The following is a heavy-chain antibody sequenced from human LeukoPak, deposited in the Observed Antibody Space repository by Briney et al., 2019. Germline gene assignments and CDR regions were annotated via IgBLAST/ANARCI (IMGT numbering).Heavy chain of an antibody. CDR1: GFTFNDYG. J-gene: IGHJ4*02. D-gene: IGHD3-22*01. CDR3: ARNFGGGDSSGPYY. Sequence: GGSLRLSCAASGFTFNDYGMSWVRQAPGKGLEWVSGINWNGGSTGYADSVKGRFIVSRDNAKNSLYLQMNSLRAEDTALYYCARNFGGGDSSGPYYWGQGTLVTVSS. CDR2: INWNGGST. V-gene: IGHV3-20*04.